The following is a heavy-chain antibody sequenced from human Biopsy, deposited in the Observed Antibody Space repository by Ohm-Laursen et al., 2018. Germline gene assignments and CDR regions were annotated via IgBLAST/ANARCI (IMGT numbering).Heavy chain of an antibody. V-gene: IGHV1-2*02. J-gene: IGHJ5*02. CDR1: GYTFTGYH. CDR2: INAKTGDT. CDR3: TRGGYYYDSLAYYYWFDP. Sequence: SVKVSCKASGYTFTGYHVHWVRQAPGQGLEWMGWINAKTGDTNYAQKCQGRVTMTRDTSISTAYVDLSSLRSDDTAVYYCTRGGYYYDSLAYYYWFDPWGQGTLVTVSS. D-gene: IGHD3-22*01.